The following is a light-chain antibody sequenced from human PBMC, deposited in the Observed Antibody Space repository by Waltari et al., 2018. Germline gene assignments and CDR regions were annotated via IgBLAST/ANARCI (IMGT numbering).Light chain of an antibody. CDR2: RAS. Sequence: DIQMTQSPSSMSASVGDTVTITCRASQSISSWLDWYQQKPGKAPNLLIYRASNLQSGVPSRVTGSGSGTEFIITIISLQPEDFATYYCLQYNSIRYSFGQGTKVEVK. V-gene: IGKV1-12*01. CDR3: LQYNSIRYS. J-gene: IGKJ2*03. CDR1: QSISSW.